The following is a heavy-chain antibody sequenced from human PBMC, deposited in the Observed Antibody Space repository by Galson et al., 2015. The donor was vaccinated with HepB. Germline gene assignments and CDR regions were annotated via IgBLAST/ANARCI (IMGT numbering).Heavy chain of an antibody. D-gene: IGHD3-22*01. CDR2: IIPIFGTA. CDR3: AITYYYDSSGYFEYFQH. CDR1: GGTFSSYA. V-gene: IGHV1-69*13. Sequence: SVKVSCKASGGTFSSYAISWVRQAPGQGLEWMGGIIPIFGTANYAQKFQGRVTITADESTSTAYMELSSLRSEDTAVYYCAITYYYDSSGYFEYFQHWGQGTLVTVSS. J-gene: IGHJ1*01.